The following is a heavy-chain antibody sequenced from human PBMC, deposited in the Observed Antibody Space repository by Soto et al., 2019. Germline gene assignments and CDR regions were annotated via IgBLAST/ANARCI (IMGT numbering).Heavy chain of an antibody. Sequence: PGGSLRLSCAASGFTFSSYWMSWVRQAPGKGLEWVANIKQDGSEKYYVDSVKGRFTISRDNAKNSLYLQMNSLRAEDTAVYYCARDRKEYSSSFHYWGQGTLVTVSS. V-gene: IGHV3-7*01. CDR1: GFTFSSYW. D-gene: IGHD6-6*01. CDR2: IKQDGSEK. J-gene: IGHJ4*02. CDR3: ARDRKEYSSSFHY.